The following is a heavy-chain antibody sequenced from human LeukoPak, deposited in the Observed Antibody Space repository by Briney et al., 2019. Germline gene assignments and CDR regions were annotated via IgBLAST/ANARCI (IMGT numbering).Heavy chain of an antibody. CDR2: IYYSGST. CDR3: ARDSTPYSSGWYRDAFDI. D-gene: IGHD6-19*01. J-gene: IGHJ3*02. V-gene: IGHV4-59*01. CDR1: GGSFSSYY. Sequence: SETLSLTCTVSGGSFSSYYWSWIRQPLGKGLEWIGYIYYSGSTNYNPSLKSRVTISVDTSKNQFSLKLSSVTAADTAVYYCARDSTPYSSGWYRDAFDIWGQGTMVTVSS.